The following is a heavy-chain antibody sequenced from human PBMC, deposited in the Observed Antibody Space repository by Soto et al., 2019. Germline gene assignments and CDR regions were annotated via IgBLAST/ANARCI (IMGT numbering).Heavy chain of an antibody. CDR1: GCSISSYY. V-gene: IGHV4-59*12. Sequence: QVQLQESGPGLLKPSETLSLTCTVSGCSISSYYWSWIRQPPGKGLEWIGYIYYSGSTNYNPSLKSRVTISVDTSKNQFSLKLSSVTAADTAVYYCARSDGRYWGQGTLVTVSS. CDR3: ARSDGRY. J-gene: IGHJ4*02. CDR2: IYYSGST.